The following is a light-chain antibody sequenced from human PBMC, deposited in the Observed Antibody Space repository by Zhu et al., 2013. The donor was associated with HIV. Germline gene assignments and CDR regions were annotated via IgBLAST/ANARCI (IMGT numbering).Light chain of an antibody. V-gene: IGKV3D-15*01. CDR3: QQYDNWPLT. CDR2: GAS. CDR1: QSVNKY. Sequence: ETVLTQSPGTLSLSPGERATLSCRASQSVNKYLAWYQQKPGQPPRLLIYGASSRATGIPARFSGSGSGTEFTLIIRSLQSEDFAIYYCQQYDNWPLTFGGGTKVEIK. J-gene: IGKJ4*01.